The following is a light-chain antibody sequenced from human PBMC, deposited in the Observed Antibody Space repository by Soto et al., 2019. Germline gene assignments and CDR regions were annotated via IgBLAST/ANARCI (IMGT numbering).Light chain of an antibody. Sequence: EVVLTQSPDTLSLPPGERATLSCRASQSISSYLAWYQQKPGQAPRLLIYDASIRAAGIPARFSASGSGTDFTLTISDVQPEDFALYYCHQRQSWPRTFGQGTKVDIK. CDR3: HQRQSWPRT. CDR1: QSISSY. CDR2: DAS. V-gene: IGKV3-11*01. J-gene: IGKJ1*01.